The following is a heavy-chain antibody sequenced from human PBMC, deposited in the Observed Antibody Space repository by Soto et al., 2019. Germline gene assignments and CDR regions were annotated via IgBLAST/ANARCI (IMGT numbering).Heavy chain of an antibody. J-gene: IGHJ3*02. CDR1: GFTFSSYE. CDR2: ISSSGSTI. D-gene: IGHD3-22*01. V-gene: IGHV3-48*03. Sequence: PGGSLRLSCAASGFTFSSYEMNWVRQAPGKGLEWVSYISSSGSTIYYADSVKGRFTISRDNAKNSLYLQMNSLRAEDTAVYYCARDLYDSSGYYYVSRAFDIWGQGTMVTVSS. CDR3: ARDLYDSSGYYYVSRAFDI.